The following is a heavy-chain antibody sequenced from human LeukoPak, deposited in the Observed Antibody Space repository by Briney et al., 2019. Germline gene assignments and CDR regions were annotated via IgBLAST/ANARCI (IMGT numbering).Heavy chain of an antibody. CDR2: IYHSGST. J-gene: IGHJ6*03. V-gene: IGHV4-34*01. Sequence: SETLSLTCAVYGGSFSGYYWSWIRQPPGKGLEWIGSIYHSGSTYYNPSLKSRVTISVDTSKNQFSLKLSSVTAADTAVYYCAKDGYRVVAGRGYYYYYMDVWGKGTTVTISS. CDR1: GGSFSGYY. CDR3: AKDGYRVVAGRGYYYYYMDV. D-gene: IGHD2-15*01.